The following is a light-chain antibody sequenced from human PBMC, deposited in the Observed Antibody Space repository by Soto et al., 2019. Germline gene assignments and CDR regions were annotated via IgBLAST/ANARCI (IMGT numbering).Light chain of an antibody. CDR2: DDN. Sequence: QSVLTQPPSVSAAPGQKVTISCSGSSSNIGGNSVSSYQQLPGTAPKLLIYDDNKRPSGTPDRFSGSKSGTSATLGITGVQTGDEADYYCGSWDSSLSAYVFGTGTKVTVL. CDR1: SSNIGGNS. V-gene: IGLV1-51*01. J-gene: IGLJ1*01. CDR3: GSWDSSLSAYV.